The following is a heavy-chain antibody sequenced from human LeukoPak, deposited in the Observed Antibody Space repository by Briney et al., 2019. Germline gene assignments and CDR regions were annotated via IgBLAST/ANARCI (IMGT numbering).Heavy chain of an antibody. J-gene: IGHJ4*02. CDR3: ARDREYDSSGYYPASG. CDR1: GYTFTSYY. CDR2: INPSGGST. V-gene: IGHV1-46*01. D-gene: IGHD3-22*01. Sequence: ASVKVSCKASGYTFTSYYMHWVRQAPGQGLEWMGIINPSGGSTSYAQKFRGRVTMTRDTSTSTVYMELSSLRSEDTAVYYCARDREYDSSGYYPASGWGQGTLVTVSS.